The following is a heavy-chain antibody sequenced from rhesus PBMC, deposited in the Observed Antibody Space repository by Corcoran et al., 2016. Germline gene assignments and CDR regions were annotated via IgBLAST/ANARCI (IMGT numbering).Heavy chain of an antibody. V-gene: IGHV4-73*01. J-gene: IGHJ4*01. D-gene: IGHD5-12*01. Sequence: QVQLQQWGEGLVKPSETLSLTCAVYGGSISGYYYWSWIRQPPGKGLEWIGYIYGNSASTNYNPSLKNRVTISQDTSKNQFSLKLSTVNTADTAVYYCARGPSFDYWGQGVLVTVSS. CDR3: ARGPSFDY. CDR1: GGSISGYYY. CDR2: IYGNSAST.